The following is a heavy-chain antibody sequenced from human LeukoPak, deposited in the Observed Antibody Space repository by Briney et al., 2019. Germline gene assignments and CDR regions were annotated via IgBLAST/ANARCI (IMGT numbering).Heavy chain of an antibody. CDR1: GGSFSGYY. J-gene: IGHJ4*02. Sequence: PSETLSLTCAVYGGSFSGYYVTWIRQPPGKGLEWIGEINHSGSTNYNPSLKSRVTISVDTSKNQFSLKLRSVTAADTAVYYCAGGEGKTTLNTLNYWGQGTLVTVSS. V-gene: IGHV4-34*01. D-gene: IGHD4-17*01. CDR3: AGGEGKTTLNTLNY. CDR2: INHSGST.